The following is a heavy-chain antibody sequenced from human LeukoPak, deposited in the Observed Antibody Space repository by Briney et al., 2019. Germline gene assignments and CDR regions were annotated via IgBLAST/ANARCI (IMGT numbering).Heavy chain of an antibody. CDR3: ARATRVRGVYAFDI. J-gene: IGHJ3*02. V-gene: IGHV4-59*01. D-gene: IGHD3-10*01. CDR1: GGSISSYY. CDR2: IYYSGST. Sequence: PSETLSLTCTVSGGSISSYYWSWLRQPPGKGLEWIGYIYYSGSTNYNPSLKSRVTISVDTSKNQFSLKLSSVTAADTAVYYCARATRVRGVYAFDIWGQGTMVTVSS.